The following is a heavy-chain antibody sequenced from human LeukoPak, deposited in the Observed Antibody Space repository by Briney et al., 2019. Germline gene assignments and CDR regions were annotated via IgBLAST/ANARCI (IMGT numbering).Heavy chain of an antibody. CDR3: ARAFGIAAAGRFDP. D-gene: IGHD6-13*01. CDR2: ISAYNGNT. V-gene: IGHV1-18*04. Sequence: ASVKVSCKTSGYSFTDYNLHWVRQAPGQRLEWMGWISAYNGNTNYAQKLQGRVAMTTDTSTSTAYMELRSLRSDDTAVYYCARAFGIAAAGRFDPWGQGTLVTVSS. CDR1: GYSFTDYN. J-gene: IGHJ5*02.